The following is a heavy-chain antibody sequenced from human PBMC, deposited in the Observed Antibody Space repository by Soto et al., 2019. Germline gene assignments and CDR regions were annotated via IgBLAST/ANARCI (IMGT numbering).Heavy chain of an antibody. J-gene: IGHJ6*02. Sequence: GGSLRLSCAASGFTFDDYAMHWVRQAPGKGLEWVSLISWDGGSTYYADSVKGRFTISRDNSKNSLYLQMNSLRAEDTAFYYCAKGGSGWYYYYYGMDVWGQGTTVTVSS. D-gene: IGHD6-19*01. V-gene: IGHV3-43D*03. CDR3: AKGGSGWYYYYYGMDV. CDR2: ISWDGGST. CDR1: GFTFDDYA.